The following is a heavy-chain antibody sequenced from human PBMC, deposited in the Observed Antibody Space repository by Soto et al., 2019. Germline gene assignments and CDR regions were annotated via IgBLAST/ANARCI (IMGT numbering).Heavy chain of an antibody. Sequence: PGGSLRLSCKVSGSDFFGTYGFTWVRQAPGKGLEWIAFIRGRPYGATTEYAASVRGRFTVSRGDSLKQVNLQMNSLKTGDTAVYFCTREALGATSFFDFWGQGAQVTVSS. CDR3: TREALGATSFFDF. V-gene: IGHV3-49*04. D-gene: IGHD1-26*01. CDR2: IRGRPYGATT. CDR1: GSDFFGTYG. J-gene: IGHJ4*02.